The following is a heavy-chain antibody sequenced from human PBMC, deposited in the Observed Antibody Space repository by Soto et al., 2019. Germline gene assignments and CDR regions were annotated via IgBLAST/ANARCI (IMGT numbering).Heavy chain of an antibody. CDR1: GDSFSSYT. CDR3: ARPSGLLGQYSALPEF. Sequence: QVQLVQSGAEARKPGSSVKISCTVSGDSFSSYTLTWVRQAPGQGLEWMGGIIPIFHSTLYSQRVKARVTFTADDSTNTSYLQLPNLRFDDTAIYYCARPSGLLGQYSALPEFWGQGPLVSVSS. D-gene: IGHD5-12*01. CDR2: IIPIFHST. J-gene: IGHJ4*02. V-gene: IGHV1-69*19.